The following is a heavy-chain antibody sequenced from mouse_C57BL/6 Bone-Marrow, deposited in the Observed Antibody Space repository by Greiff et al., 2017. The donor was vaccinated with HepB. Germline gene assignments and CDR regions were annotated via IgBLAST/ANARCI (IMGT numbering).Heavy chain of an antibody. CDR2: IYPRDGST. Sequence: VQGVESDAELVKPGASVKISCKVSGYTFTDHTIHWMKQRPEQGLEWIGYIYPRDGSTKYNEKFKGKATLTADKSSSTAYMQLNSLTSEDSAVYFCARPFYYYGSSPYWGQGTTLTVSS. D-gene: IGHD1-1*01. V-gene: IGHV1-78*01. CDR1: GYTFTDHT. CDR3: ARPFYYYGSSPY. J-gene: IGHJ2*01.